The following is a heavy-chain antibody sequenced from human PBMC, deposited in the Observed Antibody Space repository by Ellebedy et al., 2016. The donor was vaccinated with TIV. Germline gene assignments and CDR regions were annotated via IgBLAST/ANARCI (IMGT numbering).Heavy chain of an antibody. Sequence: SETLSLXCAVYGGSFSGYYWSWIRQPPGKGLEWIGEINHSGSTNYNPSLKSRVTISVDTSKNQFSLKLSSVTAADTAVYYCARGRGAVAGRFDYWGQGTLVTVSS. CDR1: GGSFSGYY. J-gene: IGHJ4*02. D-gene: IGHD6-19*01. CDR3: ARGRGAVAGRFDY. V-gene: IGHV4-34*01. CDR2: INHSGST.